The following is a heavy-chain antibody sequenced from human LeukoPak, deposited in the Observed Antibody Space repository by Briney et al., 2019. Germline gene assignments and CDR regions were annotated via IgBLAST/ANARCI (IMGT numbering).Heavy chain of an antibody. D-gene: IGHD3-10*01. CDR3: ARDRDFPPGMDV. Sequence: PGGSLRLSCAASGFTFSSYSMNWVRQAPGKGLEWVSYISSSSSTIYYADSVKGRFTISRDNAKNSLYLQMNSLRAEDTAVYYCARDRDFPPGMDVWGQGATVTVSS. J-gene: IGHJ6*02. CDR2: ISSSSSTI. V-gene: IGHV3-48*01. CDR1: GFTFSSYS.